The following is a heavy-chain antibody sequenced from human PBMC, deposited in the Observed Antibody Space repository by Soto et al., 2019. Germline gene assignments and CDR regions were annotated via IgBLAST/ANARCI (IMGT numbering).Heavy chain of an antibody. CDR2: IYYSGST. V-gene: IGHV4-39*01. Sequence: SETLSLTCTVPGGSISSSSYYWGWIRQPPGKGLEWIGSIYYSGSTYYNPSLKSRVTISVDTSKNQFSLKLSSVTAADTAVYYCARSYGSGSYYKAHYYFDYWGQGTLLTVSS. D-gene: IGHD3-10*01. J-gene: IGHJ4*02. CDR1: GGSISSSSYY. CDR3: ARSYGSGSYYKAHYYFDY.